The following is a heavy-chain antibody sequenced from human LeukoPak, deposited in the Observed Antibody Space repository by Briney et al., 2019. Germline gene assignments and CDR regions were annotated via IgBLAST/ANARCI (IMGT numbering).Heavy chain of an antibody. V-gene: IGHV3-66*02. J-gene: IGHJ4*02. D-gene: IGHD4-11*01. Sequence: GGSLRLSCAASGFTVSSNYMSWVRQAPGKGLEWVSVIYAGGSTYYADSVKGRFTISRDSSKNTLYLQVNSLRAEDTAVYYCARPDDYNNYFYFHYWGQGTLVTVSS. CDR1: GFTVSSNY. CDR3: ARPDDYNNYFYFHY. CDR2: IYAGGST.